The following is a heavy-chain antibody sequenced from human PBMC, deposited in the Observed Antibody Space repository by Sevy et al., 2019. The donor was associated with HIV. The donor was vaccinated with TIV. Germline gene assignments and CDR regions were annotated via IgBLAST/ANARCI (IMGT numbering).Heavy chain of an antibody. CDR1: GFTFSSNW. V-gene: IGHV3-7*01. J-gene: IGHJ3*02. CDR3: AREGGISFIVGATTGAFDI. D-gene: IGHD1-26*01. CDR2: IKQDGSEI. Sequence: GGSLRLSCAASGFTFSSNWMSWVRQAPGKGLEWVANIKQDGSEIYYVDSVKGRFTISRDNAKNSLYLQMSSLRVEDTAVYYCAREGGISFIVGATTGAFDIWGQGTMVTVSS.